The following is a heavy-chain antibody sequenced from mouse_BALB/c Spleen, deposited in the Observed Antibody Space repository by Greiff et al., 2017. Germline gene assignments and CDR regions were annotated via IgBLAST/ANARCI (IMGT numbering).Heavy chain of an antibody. CDR3: ARKYDDAMDY. Sequence: EVHLVESGGGLVQPGGSRTLSCAVSGFTFSSFGMHWVRQAPEKGLEWVAYISSGSSTIYYADTVKGRFTISRDNPKNTLFLQMANLRSEDTAMYYCARKYDDAMDYWGQGTSVTVSS. J-gene: IGHJ4*01. V-gene: IGHV5-17*02. CDR1: GFTFSSFG. CDR2: ISSGSSTI. D-gene: IGHD2-14*01.